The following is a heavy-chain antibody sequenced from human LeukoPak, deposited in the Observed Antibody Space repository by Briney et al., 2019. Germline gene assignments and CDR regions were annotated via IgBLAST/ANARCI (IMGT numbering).Heavy chain of an antibody. V-gene: IGHV3-23*01. Sequence: PGGSLRLSCTASGFTFDNYAMSWVRQAPGKGLEWVSAISGSGASTYYADSVKGRFTISRDNSKNTLYLQMNSLTAEDTAVYYCAKDSGWLLPLDYWGQGILVTVSS. CDR3: AKDSGWLLPLDY. CDR2: ISGSGAST. J-gene: IGHJ4*02. D-gene: IGHD3-22*01. CDR1: GFTFDNYA.